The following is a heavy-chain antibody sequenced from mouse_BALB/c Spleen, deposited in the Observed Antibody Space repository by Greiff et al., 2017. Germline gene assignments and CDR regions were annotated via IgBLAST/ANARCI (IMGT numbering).Heavy chain of an antibody. Sequence: EVQLVESGPELVKPGASVKMSCKASGYTFTSYVMHWVKQKPGQGLEWIGYINPYNDGTKYNEKFKGKATLTSDKSSSTAYMELSSLTSEDSAVYYCARSVTGTGSWFAYWGQGTLVTVSA. CDR3: ARSVTGTGSWFAY. CDR1: GYTFTSYV. J-gene: IGHJ3*01. V-gene: IGHV1-14*01. CDR2: INPYNDGT. D-gene: IGHD4-1*01.